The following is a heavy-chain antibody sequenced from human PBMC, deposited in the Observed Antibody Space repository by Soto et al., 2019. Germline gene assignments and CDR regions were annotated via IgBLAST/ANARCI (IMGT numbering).Heavy chain of an antibody. D-gene: IGHD1-1*01. Sequence: GASVKVSCKASGGPYNKYTISWVRQAPGQGLEWMGRTIPIFDITNYAQKFKGRVTMTKDTSTSTVYMELNSLTSEDTAVYYCARDQSWHDLVWWFDPWGQGTLVTVSS. J-gene: IGHJ5*02. CDR1: GGPYNKYT. V-gene: IGHV1-69*04. CDR2: TIPIFDIT. CDR3: ARDQSWHDLVWWFDP.